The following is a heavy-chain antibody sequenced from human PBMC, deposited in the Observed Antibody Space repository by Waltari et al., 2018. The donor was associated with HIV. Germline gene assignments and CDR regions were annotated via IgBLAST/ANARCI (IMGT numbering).Heavy chain of an antibody. Sequence: QVQLQESGPGLVKPSQTLSLTCTVPGGSISSGSYYWSWIRQPAGKGLEWIGRIYTSGSTNYNPSLKSRVTISVDTSKNQFSLKLSSVTAADTAVYYCARDGGIPYWGQGTLVTVSS. J-gene: IGHJ4*02. CDR3: ARDGGIPY. CDR2: IYTSGST. D-gene: IGHD6-13*01. CDR1: GGSISSGSYY. V-gene: IGHV4-61*02.